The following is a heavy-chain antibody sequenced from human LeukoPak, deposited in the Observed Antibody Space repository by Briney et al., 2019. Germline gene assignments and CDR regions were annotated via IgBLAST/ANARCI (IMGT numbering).Heavy chain of an antibody. D-gene: IGHD5-18*01. V-gene: IGHV1-69-2*01. CDR1: GYTFTDYY. CDR3: AGGYSYGPDAFDI. J-gene: IGHJ3*02. CDR2: VDPEDGET. Sequence: GASVKISCKASGYTFTDYYMHWVQQAPGKGLEWMGRVDPEDGETIYAEKFQGRVTITADTSTDTAYVELSSLRSEDTAVYYCAGGYSYGPDAFDIWGQGTMVTVSS.